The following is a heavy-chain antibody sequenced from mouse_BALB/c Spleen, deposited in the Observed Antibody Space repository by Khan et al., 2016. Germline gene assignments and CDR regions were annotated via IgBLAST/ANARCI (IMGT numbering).Heavy chain of an antibody. V-gene: IGHV1-9*01. CDR3: TRTYYRYFWFAY. CDR1: GYTFSSYW. CDR2: ILPGSGST. D-gene: IGHD2-14*01. J-gene: IGHJ3*01. Sequence: QVQLQQSGAELMKPGASVKISCKATGYTFSSYWIEWVKQRPGHGLEWIGQILPGSGSTNYNEKFKGKATFTADTSSNTAYMQLSSLTSEDSAVYYCTRTYYRYFWFAYWGQGTLVTVSA.